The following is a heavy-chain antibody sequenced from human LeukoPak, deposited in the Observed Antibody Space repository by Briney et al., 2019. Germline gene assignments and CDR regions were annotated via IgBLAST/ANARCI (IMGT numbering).Heavy chain of an antibody. CDR1: GFTFSSYG. J-gene: IGHJ4*02. V-gene: IGHV3-30*18. CDR2: ISYDGSNK. CDR3: AKDFYGFNDY. D-gene: IGHD3-10*01. Sequence: PGGSLRLSCAASGFTFSSYGMHWVRQAPGKGLEWVAVISYDGSNKYYADSVKGRFTISRDNSKNTLYLQMNSLRAEDTAVYYCAKDFYGFNDYWGQGTLVTVSS.